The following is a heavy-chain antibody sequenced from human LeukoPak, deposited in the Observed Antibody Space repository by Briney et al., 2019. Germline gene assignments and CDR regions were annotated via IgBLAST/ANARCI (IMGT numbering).Heavy chain of an antibody. V-gene: IGHV1-46*01. D-gene: IGHD6-13*01. Sequence: ASVKVSCKASGYTFTSYYMHWVRQAPGQGLEWMGIINPSGGSTSYAQKFQGRVTMTRDTSTSTVYMELSSLRSEDTAVYYCARDRGLSSGWFNYYYYYGMDVWGQGTTVTVSS. J-gene: IGHJ6*02. CDR3: ARDRGLSSGWFNYYYYYGMDV. CDR2: INPSGGST. CDR1: GYTFTSYY.